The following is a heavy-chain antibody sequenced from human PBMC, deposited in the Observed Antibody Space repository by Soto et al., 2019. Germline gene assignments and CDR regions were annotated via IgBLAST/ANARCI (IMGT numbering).Heavy chain of an antibody. CDR2: IKQDGIEK. CDR1: GFTFSSYW. J-gene: IGHJ4*02. V-gene: IGHV3-7*05. D-gene: IGHD3-22*01. CDR3: ARDIFYYYDSSGYYCFGY. Sequence: GGSLRFSCAASGFTFSSYWMSWVRQAPGRGLEWVANIKQDGIEKYFVFFLKGRFTISRDNAKNSLYLQMNSLRAEDTAVYYCARDIFYYYDSSGYYCFGYWGQGTLVTVSS.